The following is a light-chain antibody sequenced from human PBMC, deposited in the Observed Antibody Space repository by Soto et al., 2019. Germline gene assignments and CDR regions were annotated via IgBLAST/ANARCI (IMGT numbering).Light chain of an antibody. V-gene: IGKV1-39*01. CDR3: QQSYGIPLT. CDR1: ERISSY. CDR2: GVS. Sequence: DILMTQSPSSLSASVGDRVTITCRASERISSYLNWYQQKPGKAPKLLIYGVSSLHSGVPPRFSGSGSGTDFTLTISSLQPEDFATYYCQQSYGIPLTFGGGTKVEIK. J-gene: IGKJ4*01.